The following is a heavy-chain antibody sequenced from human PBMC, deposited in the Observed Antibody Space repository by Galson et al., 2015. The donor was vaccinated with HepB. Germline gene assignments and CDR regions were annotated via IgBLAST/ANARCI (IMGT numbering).Heavy chain of an antibody. CDR1: GFTFSSYW. CDR3: ARDQEVRYFDWLNPRANYYYGMDV. J-gene: IGHJ6*02. CDR2: IKQDGSEK. D-gene: IGHD3-9*01. V-gene: IGHV3-7*01. Sequence: SLRLSCAASGFTFSSYWMSWVRQAPGKGLEWVANIKQDGSEKYYVDSVKGRFTISRDNAKNSLYLQMNSLRAEDTAVYYCARDQEVRYFDWLNPRANYYYGMDVWGQGTTVTVSS.